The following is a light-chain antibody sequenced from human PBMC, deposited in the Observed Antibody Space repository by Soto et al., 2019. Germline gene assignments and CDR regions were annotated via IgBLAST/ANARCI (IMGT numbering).Light chain of an antibody. CDR2: EVS. CDR3: SSYAGSTIRYV. CDR1: SSDIGTYEY. V-gene: IGLV2-14*01. Sequence: QSALTQPASVSGSPGQSITISCTGTSSDIGTYEYVSWYQQNPGKAPKLMIYEVSNRPSGVSDRFSGSKSGNTASLTISGLQAEDAADYYCSSYAGSTIRYVFGTGTQLTVL. J-gene: IGLJ1*01.